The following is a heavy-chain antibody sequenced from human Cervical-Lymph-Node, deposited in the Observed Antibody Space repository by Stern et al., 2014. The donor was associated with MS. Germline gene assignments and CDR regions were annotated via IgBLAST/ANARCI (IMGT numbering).Heavy chain of an antibody. J-gene: IGHJ4*02. CDR1: GFTFSSYA. D-gene: IGHD6-19*01. CDR3: AKEGILVASFDY. V-gene: IGHV3-23*04. Sequence: EVHLVESRGSLVQPGGSLRLSCAASGFTFSSYAMSWVRQAPGKGLEWVSAISGSGDSTYYADSVKGRFTISRDNSKNTLYLQMNSLRADDTAVYYCAKEGILVASFDYWGQGTLVTVSS. CDR2: ISGSGDST.